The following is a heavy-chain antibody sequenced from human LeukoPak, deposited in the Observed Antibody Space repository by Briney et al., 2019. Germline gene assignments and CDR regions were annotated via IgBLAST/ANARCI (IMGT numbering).Heavy chain of an antibody. D-gene: IGHD2-21*01. J-gene: IGHJ4*02. Sequence: SETLSLTCTVSGGSISSSSYYWGWIRQPPGKGLEWIGSIYYSGSTYYNPSLKSRVTISVDTPKNQFSLKLSSVTAADTAVYYCARSAQGEDYWGQGTLVTVSS. CDR3: ARSAQGEDY. CDR1: GGSISSSSYY. CDR2: IYYSGST. V-gene: IGHV4-39*07.